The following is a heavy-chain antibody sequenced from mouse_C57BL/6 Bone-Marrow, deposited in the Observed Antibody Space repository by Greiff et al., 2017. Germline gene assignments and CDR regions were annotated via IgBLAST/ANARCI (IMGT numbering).Heavy chain of an antibody. CDR2: IDPSDSYT. CDR1: GYTFTSYW. CDR3: ASYYGLDY. Sequence: QVQLQQPGAELVMPGASVKLSCKASGYTFTSYWMHWVKQRPGQGLEWIGKIDPSDSYTNYNQKFKGKSTLTVDKSSSTAYMELRSLTSEDSAVYFCASYYGLDYWGQGTTLTVSS. V-gene: IGHV1-69*01. D-gene: IGHD1-1*01. J-gene: IGHJ2*01.